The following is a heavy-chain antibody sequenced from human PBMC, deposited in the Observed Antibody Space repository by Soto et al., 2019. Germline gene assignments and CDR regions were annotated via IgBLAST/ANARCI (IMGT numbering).Heavy chain of an antibody. D-gene: IGHD3-3*01. Sequence: PSETLSVICDVSAGSLYISNWWTWSRQTPVQALEWIGEIHHSGSTNYNPSLKSRVTISADKSKNQFFLNLASVTAADTAMYYCTRRGGGGSGVFMLDWLDPWGQGTKVTGSS. CDR2: IHHSGST. V-gene: IGHV4-4*02. CDR3: TRRGGGGSGVFMLDWLDP. J-gene: IGHJ5*02. CDR1: AGSLYISNW.